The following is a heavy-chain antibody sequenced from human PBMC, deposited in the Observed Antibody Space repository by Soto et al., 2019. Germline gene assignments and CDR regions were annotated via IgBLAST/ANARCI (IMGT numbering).Heavy chain of an antibody. D-gene: IGHD3-9*01. V-gene: IGHV4-59*01. CDR3: ARYYSTYYDILTGFVGSRGGYYYYGMDV. CDR1: GGSISSYY. Sequence: PSETLSLTCTVSGGSISSYYWSWIRQPPGKGLEWIGYIYYSGSTNYNPSLKSRVTISVDTSKNQFSLKLSSVTAADTAVYYCARYYSTYYDILTGFVGSRGGYYYYGMDVWGQGTTVTVSS. J-gene: IGHJ6*02. CDR2: IYYSGST.